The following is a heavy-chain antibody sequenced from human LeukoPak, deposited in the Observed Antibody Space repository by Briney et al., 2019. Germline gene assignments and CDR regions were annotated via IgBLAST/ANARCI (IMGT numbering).Heavy chain of an antibody. CDR2: ISAYKGNT. CDR1: GYTFTSYG. CDR3: ARDTAMGRFDY. V-gene: IGHV1-18*04. Sequence: ASVKVSCKASGYTFTSYGISWVRQAPGQRLEWMGWISAYKGNTNYAQKLQGRVTMTTDTSTSTAYMELRSLRSDDTAVYYCARDTAMGRFDYWGQGTLVTVSS. J-gene: IGHJ4*02. D-gene: IGHD5-18*01.